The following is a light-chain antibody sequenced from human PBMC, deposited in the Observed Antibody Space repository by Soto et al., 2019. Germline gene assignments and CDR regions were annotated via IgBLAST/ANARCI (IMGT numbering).Light chain of an antibody. Sequence: DSQITQSPSTLSASVGDRVTITCRASQSISSWLAWYQQKPGKAPKLLIYDASSLESGVPSRFSGSGSGTEFTLTISSLQPDDFATYYCQQYNSYSTFGQGTKV. J-gene: IGKJ1*01. CDR3: QQYNSYST. CDR1: QSISSW. V-gene: IGKV1-5*01. CDR2: DAS.